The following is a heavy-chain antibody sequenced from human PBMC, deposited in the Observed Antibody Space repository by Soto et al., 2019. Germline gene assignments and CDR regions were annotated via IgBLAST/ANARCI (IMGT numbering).Heavy chain of an antibody. J-gene: IGHJ4*02. CDR1: GLTFSRFW. CDR3: ASGGYIDY. CDR2: IKQDGSEE. Sequence: EVQLVDSGGGLVQPGGSLRLSCAASGLTFSRFWMSWVRQAPGKGLEWVANIKQDGSEEHYVDSVKGRFTISRDNAKNSLYLQMNSLRAEDTAVYYCASGGYIDYCGQGTLVTVSS. D-gene: IGHD3-16*01. V-gene: IGHV3-7*03.